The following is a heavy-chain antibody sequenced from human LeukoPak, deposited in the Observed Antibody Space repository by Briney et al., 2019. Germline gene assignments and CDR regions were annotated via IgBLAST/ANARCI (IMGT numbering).Heavy chain of an antibody. V-gene: IGHV3-53*04. D-gene: IGHD4-17*01. CDR3: ARADDYGDYFDY. CDR2: IYSGGST. J-gene: IGHJ4*02. CDR1: GFTFSDYY. Sequence: PGGSLRLSCAASGFTFSDYYMSWVRQAPGKGLEWVSVIYSGGSTYYADSVKGRFTISRHNSKNTLYLQMNSLRAEDAAVYYCARADDYGDYFDYWGQGTLVTVSS.